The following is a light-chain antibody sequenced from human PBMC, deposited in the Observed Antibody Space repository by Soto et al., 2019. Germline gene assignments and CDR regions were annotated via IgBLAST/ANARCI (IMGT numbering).Light chain of an antibody. Sequence: DIVMTQSPLSLPVTPGEPASISCRSSQSLLHSNGYNYLDWYLQKPGQSPQLLIYLGSNRASGVHDRFSGSGSGTDCTLKISRVEAEDVGVYYCMQALQPRWTFGQGTKVEIK. V-gene: IGKV2-28*01. J-gene: IGKJ1*01. CDR1: QSLLHSNGYNY. CDR3: MQALQPRWT. CDR2: LGS.